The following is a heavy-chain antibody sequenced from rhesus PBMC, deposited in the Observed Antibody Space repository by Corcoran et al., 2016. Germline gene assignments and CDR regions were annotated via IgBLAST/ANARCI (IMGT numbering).Heavy chain of an antibody. CDR2: INGNSGIT. CDR1: GASISSYW. Sequence: QVQLQESGPGLVKSSETLSLTCAVSGASISSYWWTWIRQPPGKGLEWIGEINGNSGITDYNPSLTRRVTISKDASKNQFSLKLNSVTAADTAVYYCASEFVYWGQGVLVTVSS. CDR3: ASEFVY. V-gene: IGHV4-80*01. J-gene: IGHJ4*01.